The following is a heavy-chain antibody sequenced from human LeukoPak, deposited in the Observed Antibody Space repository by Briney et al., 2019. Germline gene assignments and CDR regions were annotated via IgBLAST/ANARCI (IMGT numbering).Heavy chain of an antibody. V-gene: IGHV1-46*01. Sequence: GASVKASCKASGYTFTNNYLPWVRQAPGQGLEWMGMIYPRDGSTSYAQNFQGRVTVTRDTSTTTVHMELRGLRSEDTAVYYCARDQEGFDYWGQGTVVTVSS. CDR1: GYTFTNNY. CDR3: ARDQEGFDY. CDR2: IYPRDGST. J-gene: IGHJ4*02.